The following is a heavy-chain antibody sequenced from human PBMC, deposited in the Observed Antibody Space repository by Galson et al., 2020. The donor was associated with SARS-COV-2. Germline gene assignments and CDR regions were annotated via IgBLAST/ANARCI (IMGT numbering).Heavy chain of an antibody. D-gene: IGHD2-2*03. CDR3: ARDRGYCSSTSCSPGSNYYYYMDV. V-gene: IGHV1-69*13. CDR1: GGTFSSYA. Sequence: SVKVSCKASGGTFSSYAISWVRQAPGQGLEWMGGIIPIFGTANYAQKFKGRVTITADESTSTAYMELSSLRSEDTAVYYCARDRGYCSSTSCSPGSNYYYYMDVWGKGTTVTVSS. J-gene: IGHJ6*03. CDR2: IIPIFGTA.